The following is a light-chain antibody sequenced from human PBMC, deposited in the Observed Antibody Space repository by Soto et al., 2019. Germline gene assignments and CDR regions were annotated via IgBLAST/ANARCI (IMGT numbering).Light chain of an antibody. CDR2: EVS. Sequence: QSALTQPASVSGSPGQSITISCTGTSSDVGGYNYVSWYQQHPGKAPKVMIYEVSNRPSGVSNRFSGSKSGNTASLTISGLQAEDEAEYYGSSYTSSSTPVIFAGGTKLTVL. CDR3: SSYTSSSTPVI. J-gene: IGLJ2*01. V-gene: IGLV2-14*01. CDR1: SSDVGGYNY.